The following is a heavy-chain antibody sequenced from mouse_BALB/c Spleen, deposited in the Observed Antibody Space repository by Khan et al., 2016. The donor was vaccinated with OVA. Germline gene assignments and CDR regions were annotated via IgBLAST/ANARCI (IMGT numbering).Heavy chain of an antibody. CDR3: AEGGAAYYRSDGGAIEY. J-gene: IGHJ4*01. V-gene: IGHV9-4*02. Sequence: QIQLVQSGPELKKPGETVRISCKASGYTFTTAGIQWVLKMPGKGLKWIGWINTHSGVPNYAEDFKGRFAFTLEISVNTAYLQITNLKNEDTATYFCAEGGAAYYRSDGGAIEYWGQGTSVTVSS. CDR2: INTHSGVP. CDR1: GYTFTTAG. D-gene: IGHD2-12*01.